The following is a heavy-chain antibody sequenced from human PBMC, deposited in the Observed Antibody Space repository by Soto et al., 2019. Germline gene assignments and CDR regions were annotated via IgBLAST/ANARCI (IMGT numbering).Heavy chain of an antibody. V-gene: IGHV4-30-4*01. CDR1: GVSITSGSYY. J-gene: IGHJ4*02. CDR3: ARGGYDTSGQTFIGWGPDC. D-gene: IGHD3-22*01. Sequence: HVQLQESGPGPVTPSQTLSLSCTVSGVSITSGSYYWTWVRQSPGKGLEWIGYRYYSGNTYYNPSLNSRASISVDTSKNQFFLKLTSVTAAGTAVYFWARGGYDTSGQTFIGWGPDCWGQGTLATVSS. CDR2: RYYSGNT.